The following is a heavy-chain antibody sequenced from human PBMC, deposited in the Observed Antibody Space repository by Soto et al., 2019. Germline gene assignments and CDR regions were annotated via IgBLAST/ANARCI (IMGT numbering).Heavy chain of an antibody. CDR2: VSGYNGDT. J-gene: IGHJ6*02. D-gene: IGHD7-27*01. CDR1: GYTFRRYG. Sequence: QGQLVQSGPEAKQPGASVQVSCKASGYTFRRYGISWVRQAPGQGLAWMGWVSGYNGDTKYAQKVQGRVTMTIDTSTYTAYMEVRSLTSDDTARYYCAKNGEPPYYYYGMDVWGQGTTGTVSS. V-gene: IGHV1-18*01. CDR3: AKNGEPPYYYYGMDV.